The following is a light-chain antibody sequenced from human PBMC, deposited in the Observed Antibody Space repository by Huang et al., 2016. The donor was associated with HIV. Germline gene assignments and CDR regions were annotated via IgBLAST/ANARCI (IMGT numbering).Light chain of an antibody. Sequence: EIVLTQSPATLSLSPGERATLSCRASQSVNTFLAWYHQKPGQAPRLLIYDAANRATGIPARFSGSGSGTDFTLTISSLEPEDFAVYYCQQRSNRPLTFGGGTKVEIK. CDR2: DAA. CDR3: QQRSNRPLT. CDR1: QSVNTF. V-gene: IGKV3-11*01. J-gene: IGKJ4*01.